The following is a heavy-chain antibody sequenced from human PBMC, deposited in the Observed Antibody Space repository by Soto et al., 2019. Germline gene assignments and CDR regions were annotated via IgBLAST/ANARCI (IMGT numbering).Heavy chain of an antibody. D-gene: IGHD3-22*01. CDR3: AREDYYDSSGYLPVRYYFGMDV. J-gene: IGHJ6*02. CDR2: IGAYNGHT. V-gene: IGHV1-18*01. CDR1: GYTFTNSG. Sequence: ASVQVSCKASGYTFTNSGIIWVRQAPGQGLEWMGWIGAYNGHTKYAQKLQGRVTMTTDTSTSTAYMELRSLKSDDTAVYYCAREDYYDSSGYLPVRYYFGMDVWGQGTKVTVSS.